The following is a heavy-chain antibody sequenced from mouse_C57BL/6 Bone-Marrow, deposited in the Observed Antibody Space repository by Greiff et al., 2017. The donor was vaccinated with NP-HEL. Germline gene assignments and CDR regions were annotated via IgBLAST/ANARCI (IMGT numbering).Heavy chain of an antibody. V-gene: IGHV3-5*01. Sequence: EVQLVESGPGLVKPSQTVFLTCTVTGISITTGNYRWSWIRQFPGNKLEWIGYKYYSGTITYNPSLTSRTTITRDTPKNQFFLEMNSLTAEDTATYYCARDYDYGGGFAYWGQGTLVTVSA. J-gene: IGHJ3*01. CDR3: ARDYDYGGGFAY. CDR1: GISITTGNYR. CDR2: KYYSGTI. D-gene: IGHD2-4*01.